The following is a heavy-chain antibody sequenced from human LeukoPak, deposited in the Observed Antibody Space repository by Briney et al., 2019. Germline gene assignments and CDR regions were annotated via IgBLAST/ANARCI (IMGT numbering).Heavy chain of an antibody. Sequence: KPSETLSLACTASGGSISGYYWSWVRQPPGKGLEWIWYIFYSGRTNYKPSLKSRVTISVDTSKNQFSLKLSSVTAADAAMYYCARGEWDLLFFYCGQGTLVTVSS. CDR1: GGSISGYY. CDR2: IFYSGRT. J-gene: IGHJ4*02. CDR3: ARGEWDLLFFY. V-gene: IGHV4-59*01. D-gene: IGHD1-26*01.